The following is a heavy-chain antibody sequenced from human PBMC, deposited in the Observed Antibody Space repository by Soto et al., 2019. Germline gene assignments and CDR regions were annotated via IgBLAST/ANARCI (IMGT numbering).Heavy chain of an antibody. CDR3: ASGHCFTSSCSYLDL. V-gene: IGHV4-31*03. CDR2: IYYSGTT. J-gene: IGHJ2*01. D-gene: IGHD2-2*01. Sequence: QVQLQESGPGLVKPSQTLSLTCTVSGGSISSGGSYWSWIRQSPGKGLEWIGYIYYSGTTYYNPSPKSRVSISLDTSKNPFSLKLSSVTAADTAMYYCASGHCFTSSCSYLDLWGRGTLVTVSS. CDR1: GGSISSGGSY.